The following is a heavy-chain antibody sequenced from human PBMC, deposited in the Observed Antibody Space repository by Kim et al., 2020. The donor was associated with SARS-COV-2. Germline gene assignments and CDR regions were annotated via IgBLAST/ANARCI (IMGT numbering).Heavy chain of an antibody. D-gene: IGHD3-22*01. J-gene: IGHJ4*02. V-gene: IGHV3-21*01. Sequence: YYADSLKGRFTISRDNAKNSLYLQMNSLRAEDTAVYYCATPVGYYYDSSGYWGQGTLVTVSS. CDR3: ATPVGYYYDSSGY.